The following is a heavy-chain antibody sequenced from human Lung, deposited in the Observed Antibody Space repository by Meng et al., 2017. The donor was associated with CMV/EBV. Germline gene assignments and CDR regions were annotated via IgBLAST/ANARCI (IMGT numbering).Heavy chain of an antibody. CDR2: IDWDDDK. J-gene: IGHJ4*02. Sequence: SAXXLVXPTQTLTLTCTFSGFSLSTSRMRVSWIRQPPGKALEWLARIDWDDDKFYSTSLKTRLTISKDTSKNQVVLTMTNMDPVDTATYYCARMGYGYNYFDYWXQGTLVTISS. V-gene: IGHV2-70D*14. D-gene: IGHD5-24*01. CDR3: ARMGYGYNYFDY. CDR1: GFSLSTSRMR.